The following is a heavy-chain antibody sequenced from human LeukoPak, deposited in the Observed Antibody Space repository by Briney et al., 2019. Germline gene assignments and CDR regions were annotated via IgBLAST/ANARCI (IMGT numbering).Heavy chain of an antibody. Sequence: GGSLRLSCAASGFTLSSYWMHWVRQAPGKGLVWVSRINSDGSSTSYADSVKGRFTISRDNAKNTLYLQMNSLRAEDTAVYYCARGLGLGNNWFDPWGQGTLVTVSS. J-gene: IGHJ5*02. D-gene: IGHD3/OR15-3a*01. V-gene: IGHV3-74*01. CDR1: GFTLSSYW. CDR2: INSDGSST. CDR3: ARGLGLGNNWFDP.